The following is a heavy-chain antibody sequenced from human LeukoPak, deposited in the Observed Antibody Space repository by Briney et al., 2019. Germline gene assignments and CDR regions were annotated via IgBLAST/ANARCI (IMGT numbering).Heavy chain of an antibody. CDR1: GGSISSSSYY. Sequence: SGTLSLTCTVSGGSISSSSYYWGWIRQPPGKGLEWIGSIYYSGSTYYNPSLKSRVTISVDTSKNQFSLKLSSVTAADTAVYYCARHRYSHDAFDIWGQGTMVTVSS. J-gene: IGHJ3*02. V-gene: IGHV4-39*01. D-gene: IGHD5-18*01. CDR2: IYYSGST. CDR3: ARHRYSHDAFDI.